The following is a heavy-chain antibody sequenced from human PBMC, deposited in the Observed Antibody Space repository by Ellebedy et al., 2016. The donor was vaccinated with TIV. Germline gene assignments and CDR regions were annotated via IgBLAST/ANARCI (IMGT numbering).Heavy chain of an antibody. D-gene: IGHD2-21*02. J-gene: IGHJ4*02. CDR3: VRDSAGDGRGFHY. Sequence: PGGSLRLSCVASDFTFDDFAMHWVRQGPGRSLEWVSLINWDGGCTYYADSVKGRFTVSRDNNKNSLYLQMNSLQTEDTAFYYCVRDSAGDGRGFHYWGQGTLVTVSS. CDR2: INWDGGCT. V-gene: IGHV3-43D*03. CDR1: DFTFDDFA.